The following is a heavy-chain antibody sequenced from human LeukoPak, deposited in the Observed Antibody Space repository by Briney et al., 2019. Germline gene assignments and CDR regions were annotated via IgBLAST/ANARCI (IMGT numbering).Heavy chain of an antibody. Sequence: PGGSLRLPCAASGFTFDDYGMSWVRQAPGKGLEWVSGINWNGDNTNYADSLKGRFTISRDNAKNSLYLQMNSLRAEDTALYYCARGSTHYDVLTGYHYYFDYWGQGTLVTVSS. J-gene: IGHJ4*02. D-gene: IGHD3-9*01. CDR1: GFTFDDYG. CDR2: INWNGDNT. V-gene: IGHV3-20*04. CDR3: ARGSTHYDVLTGYHYYFDY.